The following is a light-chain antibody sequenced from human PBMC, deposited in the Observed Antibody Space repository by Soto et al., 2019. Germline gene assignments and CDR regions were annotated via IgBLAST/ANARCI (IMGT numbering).Light chain of an antibody. CDR3: LQDINDPWT. CDR2: WAS. V-gene: IGKV1-6*01. Sequence: AIQMTQSPSSLPASVGDRXXISXRASQGIGNAVGWYQQKPGTPPQXXSDWASHLQSGGPPRFSGSGSGTDFTLAISSLQPADSATYYCLQDINDPWTFGQGTKVDIK. J-gene: IGKJ1*01. CDR1: QGIGNA.